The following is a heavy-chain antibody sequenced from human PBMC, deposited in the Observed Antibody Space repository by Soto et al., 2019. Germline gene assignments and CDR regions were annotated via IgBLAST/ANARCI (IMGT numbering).Heavy chain of an antibody. J-gene: IGHJ4*02. D-gene: IGHD6-13*01. CDR2: ISYNSSNI. CDR1: GFIFEYYT. V-gene: IGHV3-NL1*01. CDR3: DYSGGGIDAAGPPR. Sequence: HPXGSLLLACAASGFIFEYYTLHWVRQAPGKGLEWVSVISYNSSNIYYADSVKVRFTISRDNAKNTLYLRMNSLRAEDTAVYYCDYSGGGIDAAGPPRWGQGTLVTVYS.